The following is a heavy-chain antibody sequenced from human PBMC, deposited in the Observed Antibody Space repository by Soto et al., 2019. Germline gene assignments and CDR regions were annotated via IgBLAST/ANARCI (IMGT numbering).Heavy chain of an antibody. Sequence: ASVEVSCKASGSTFTGYFMHWVRQAPGQGLEWMGWINPYSGGADYAQSFQGRVTMTRDTSISTVYMELSRLRFDDTAVYYCARVIRGAYYNSPLDTWGQGNVVTVSS. V-gene: IGHV1-2*02. CDR2: INPYSGGA. D-gene: IGHD3-10*01. CDR3: ARVIRGAYYNSPLDT. J-gene: IGHJ5*02. CDR1: GSTFTGYF.